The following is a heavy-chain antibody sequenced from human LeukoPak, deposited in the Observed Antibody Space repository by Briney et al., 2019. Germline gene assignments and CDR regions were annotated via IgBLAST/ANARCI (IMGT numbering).Heavy chain of an antibody. Sequence: PSQTLSLTCTVSGGSISSGDRYWSWIRQSPAKGLEWIGDIYSTGNTYYNPSLKSRLILSVDTYKNQFSLELNSVTAADTAVYYCARDSYSYGYGGFDYWGQGILVTVSS. V-gene: IGHV4-30-4*01. CDR2: IYSTGNT. D-gene: IGHD5-18*01. CDR3: ARDSYSYGYGGFDY. CDR1: GGSISSGDRY. J-gene: IGHJ4*02.